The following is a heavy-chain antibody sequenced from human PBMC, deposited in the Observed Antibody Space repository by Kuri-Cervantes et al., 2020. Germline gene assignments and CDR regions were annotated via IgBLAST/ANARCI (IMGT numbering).Heavy chain of an antibody. D-gene: IGHD5-18*01. CDR2: INSDGSST. J-gene: IGHJ4*02. Sequence: GESLKISCAASGFTFSSYWMHWVRQAPGKGLVWVSRINSDGSSTSYADSVKGRFTISRDNAKNTLYLQMNSLRAEDTAVYYCARRTAMVNGFDCWGQGTLVTVSS. CDR1: GFTFSSYW. V-gene: IGHV3-74*01. CDR3: ARRTAMVNGFDC.